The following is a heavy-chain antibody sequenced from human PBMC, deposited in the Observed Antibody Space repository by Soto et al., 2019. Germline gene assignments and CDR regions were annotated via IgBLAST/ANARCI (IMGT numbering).Heavy chain of an antibody. CDR2: IYYSGST. J-gene: IGHJ4*02. Sequence: PLETLPLTCTVSGGSISSSSYCWGWIRKPPGKGLEWIGSIYYSGSTYYNPSLKSRVTISVDTSKNQFSLKLSSVTAADTAVYYCARHTPAISISDHWGQGTLVTVSS. V-gene: IGHV4-39*01. D-gene: IGHD2-15*01. CDR3: ARHTPAISISDH. CDR1: GGSISSSSYC.